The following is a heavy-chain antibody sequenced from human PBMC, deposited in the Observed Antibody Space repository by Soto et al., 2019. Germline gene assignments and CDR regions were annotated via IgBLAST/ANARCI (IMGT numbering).Heavy chain of an antibody. CDR3: ARGPPYLYGGNSDY. CDR1: GYTFTSYD. J-gene: IGHJ4*02. CDR2: MNPNSGNT. V-gene: IGHV1-8*01. D-gene: IGHD4-17*01. Sequence: QVQLVQSGAEVKKPGASVKVSCKASGYTFTSYDINWVRQATGQGLEWMGWMNPNSGNTGYAQKFQGRVTMTRNTSISTAYMELSSLRSAATAVYYCARGPPYLYGGNSDYWGQGTLVTVYS.